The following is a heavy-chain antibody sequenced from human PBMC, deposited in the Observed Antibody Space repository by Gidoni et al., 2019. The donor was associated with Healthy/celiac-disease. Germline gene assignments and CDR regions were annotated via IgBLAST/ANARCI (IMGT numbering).Heavy chain of an antibody. CDR3: ARVWFDP. CDR2: ISYDGSNK. V-gene: IGHV3-30*03. J-gene: IGHJ5*02. Sequence: QVQLVESGGGVVQPGRSLRLSCAASGFTFSSYGMHWVRQAPGKGLEWVAVISYDGSNKYYAASVKGRFTISRDNSKNTLYLQMNSLRAEDTAVYYCARVWFDPWGQGTLVTVSS. CDR1: GFTFSSYG.